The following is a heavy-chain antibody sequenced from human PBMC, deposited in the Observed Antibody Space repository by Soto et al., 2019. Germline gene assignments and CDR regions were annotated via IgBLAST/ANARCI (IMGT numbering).Heavy chain of an antibody. CDR3: ARDRGDSGSYGGYVGAFDI. Sequence: GGSLRLSCAASGFTFSSYAMHWVRQAPGKGLEWVAVISYDGSNKYYADSVKGRFTISRDNSKNTLYLQMNSLRAEDTAVYYCARDRGDSGSYGGYVGAFDIWGQGKMVTVSX. J-gene: IGHJ3*02. CDR2: ISYDGSNK. D-gene: IGHD1-26*01. V-gene: IGHV3-30-3*01. CDR1: GFTFSSYA.